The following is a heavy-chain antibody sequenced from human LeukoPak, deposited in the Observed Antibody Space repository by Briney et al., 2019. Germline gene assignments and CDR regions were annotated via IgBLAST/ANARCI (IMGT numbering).Heavy chain of an antibody. J-gene: IGHJ4*02. CDR2: ISSSGSTI. Sequence: PGGSLRLSCAASGFTFSSYEMNWVRQAPGKGLEWVSYISSSGSTIYYADSVKGRFTISRDNAKNSLYLQMNSLRAGDTAVYYCARGVNFWSGYHFDYWGQGTLVTVSS. D-gene: IGHD3-3*01. CDR1: GFTFSSYE. CDR3: ARGVNFWSGYHFDY. V-gene: IGHV3-48*03.